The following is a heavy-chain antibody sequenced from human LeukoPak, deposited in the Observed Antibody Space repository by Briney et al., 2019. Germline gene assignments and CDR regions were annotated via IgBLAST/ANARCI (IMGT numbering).Heavy chain of an antibody. CDR3: ARIYSPPLVSGVVHEAINY. Sequence: AGTLRLSCAASGVNIDIYTMNWVRQAPGKGHERVSSISTSGRYIFYADSVKGRFTISRDNAKNSLYLQMNSLRAEGTAIYYCARIYSPPLVSGVVHEAINYWGQGTLVTVSS. D-gene: IGHD3-3*01. CDR1: GVNIDIYT. V-gene: IGHV3-21*01. CDR2: ISTSGRYI. J-gene: IGHJ4*02.